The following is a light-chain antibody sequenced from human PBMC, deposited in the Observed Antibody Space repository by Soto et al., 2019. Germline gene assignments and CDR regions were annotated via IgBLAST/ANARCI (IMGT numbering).Light chain of an antibody. CDR1: QDVSNY. CDR3: QQYDNLPVT. J-gene: IGKJ4*01. Sequence: DIQMTQSPSSLSASVGDRVTITCQARQDVSNYLNWYQQKPGKAPILLIYDASNLETGVPSRFSGSGSGTHFTFTISSLQTEDSATYYCQQYDNLPVTCGGGTKVEIK. CDR2: DAS. V-gene: IGKV1-33*01.